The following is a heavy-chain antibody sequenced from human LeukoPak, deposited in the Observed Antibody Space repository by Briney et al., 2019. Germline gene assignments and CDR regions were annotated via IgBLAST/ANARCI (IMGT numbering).Heavy chain of an antibody. D-gene: IGHD5-12*01. CDR2: IYWDDDK. J-gene: IGHJ4*02. V-gene: IGHV2-5*02. CDR3: AHSLWLWPTYYFDY. CDR1: GFSLSTSGVG. Sequence: SGPTLMHPTQTLTLTCTFSGFSLSTSGVGVGWIRQPPGKALEWLPLIYWDDDKRYSPSLKSRLTISKDTSKIQVVLTMTNMDPVDTATYYCAHSLWLWPTYYFDYWGQGTLVTVSS.